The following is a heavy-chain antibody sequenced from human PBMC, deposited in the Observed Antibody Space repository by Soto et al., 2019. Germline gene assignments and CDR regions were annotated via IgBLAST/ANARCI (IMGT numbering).Heavy chain of an antibody. J-gene: IGHJ4*02. CDR1: GGSISSYY. Sequence: PSETLSLTCTVSGGSISSYYWSWIRQPPGKGLEWIGYIYYSGSTNYNPSLKSRVTISVDTSKNQFSLKLSSVTAADTAVYYCARGGSGYYYDFDYWGQGILVTVSS. D-gene: IGHD3-22*01. CDR3: ARGGSGYYYDFDY. V-gene: IGHV4-59*01. CDR2: IYYSGST.